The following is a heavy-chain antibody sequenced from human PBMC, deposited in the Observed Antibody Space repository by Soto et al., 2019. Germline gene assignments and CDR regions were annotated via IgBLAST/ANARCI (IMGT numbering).Heavy chain of an antibody. CDR3: AKSYSSNWYDYFDY. CDR2: ISGSGDST. J-gene: IGHJ4*02. CDR1: GFTFSSYA. D-gene: IGHD6-13*01. V-gene: IGHV3-23*01. Sequence: GGSLRLSCAASGFTFSSYAMHWVRQAPGKGLEWVSAISGSGDSTYYADSVKGRFTISRDTSKNTLYLQMDSLRAEDTALYYCAKSYSSNWYDYFDYWGQGTLVTVSS.